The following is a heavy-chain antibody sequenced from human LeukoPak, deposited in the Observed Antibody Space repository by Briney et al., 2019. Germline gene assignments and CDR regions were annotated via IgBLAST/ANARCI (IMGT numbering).Heavy chain of an antibody. CDR3: AKVPSRSCGSTSCYANYGMDV. V-gene: IGHV3-30*18. CDR2: ISYDGSNK. J-gene: IGHJ6*02. CDR1: GFTFSSYG. Sequence: GGSLRLSCAASGFTFSSYGMHWVRQAPGKGLGWVAVISYDGSNKYYADSVRGRFTISRDNSKNTLYLQMNSLRAEDTAVYYCAKVPSRSCGSTSCYANYGMDVWGQGTTVTVSS. D-gene: IGHD2-2*01.